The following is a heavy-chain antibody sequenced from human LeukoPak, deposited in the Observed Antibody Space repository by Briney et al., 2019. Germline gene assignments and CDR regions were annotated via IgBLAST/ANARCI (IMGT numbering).Heavy chain of an antibody. D-gene: IGHD6-6*01. CDR3: ASQHKAARRSKWFDP. Sequence: PSETLSLTCAVYGGSFSGYYWSWIRQPPGKGLEWIGEINHSGSTNYNPSLKSRVTISVDTSKNQFSLKLSSVTAADTAVYYCASQHKAARRSKWFDPWGQGTLVTVSS. V-gene: IGHV4-34*01. J-gene: IGHJ5*02. CDR1: GGSFSGYY. CDR2: INHSGST.